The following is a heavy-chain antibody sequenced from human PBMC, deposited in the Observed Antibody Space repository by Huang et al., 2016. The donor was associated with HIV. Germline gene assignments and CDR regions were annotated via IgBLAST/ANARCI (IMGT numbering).Heavy chain of an antibody. CDR2: FDPEIGEQ. CDR3: ATGFDVFFDF. CDR1: EYTLTELS. V-gene: IGHV1-24*01. J-gene: IGHJ4*02. D-gene: IGHD3-9*01. Sequence: QVQLVQSRAEVKKPGASVKVSCKVSEYTLTELSIHWVRPPPGKGLEWMGGFDPEIGEQIYAKKFQGRGTMTEDTSTGTAFMELSGLRPEDTAVYYCATGFDVFFDFWGQGTLVTVSS.